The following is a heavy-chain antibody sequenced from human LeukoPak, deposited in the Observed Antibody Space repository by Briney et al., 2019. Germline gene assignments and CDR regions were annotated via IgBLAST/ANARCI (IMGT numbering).Heavy chain of an antibody. V-gene: IGHV3-7*01. D-gene: IGHD6-19*01. Sequence: GGSLRLSCAASGFTFSSYWMTWVRQAPGKGLEWAANIKKDGSEIYYADSVKGRFTISRDNAKNSLFLQMNSLRAEDTALYYCARRSTVSGTDYWGQGTLVIVSS. CDR1: GFTFSSYW. CDR2: IKKDGSEI. J-gene: IGHJ4*02. CDR3: ARRSTVSGTDY.